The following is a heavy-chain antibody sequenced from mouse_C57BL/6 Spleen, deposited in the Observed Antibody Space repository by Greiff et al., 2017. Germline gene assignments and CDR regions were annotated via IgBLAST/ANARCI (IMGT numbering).Heavy chain of an antibody. J-gene: IGHJ1*03. CDR1: GYTFTSYW. CDR2: IDPSDSET. CDR3: ARSPYGNYWYVDV. D-gene: IGHD2-1*01. V-gene: IGHV1-52*01. Sequence: QVQLQQPGAELVRPGSSVKLSCKASGYTFTSYWMHWVKQRPIQGLEWIGNIDPSDSETHYNQKFKDKATLTVDKSSSTAYMQLSSLTSEDSAVYYCARSPYGNYWYVDVWGTGTTVTVSS.